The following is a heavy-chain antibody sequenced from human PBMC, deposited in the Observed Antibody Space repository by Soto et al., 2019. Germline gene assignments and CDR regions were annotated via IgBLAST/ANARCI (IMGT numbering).Heavy chain of an antibody. CDR2: INPNSGGA. Sequence: ASVKVSCKASGYTFTGYYMHWVRQAPGQGLEWMGWINPNSGGANYAQKFQGRVTMTRDTSTSTAYVELNRLTSDDTAVYYCARDRGYSYAFDSWGQGTLVTVSS. CDR3: ARDRGYSYAFDS. CDR1: GYTFTGYY. V-gene: IGHV1-2*02. D-gene: IGHD5-18*01. J-gene: IGHJ4*02.